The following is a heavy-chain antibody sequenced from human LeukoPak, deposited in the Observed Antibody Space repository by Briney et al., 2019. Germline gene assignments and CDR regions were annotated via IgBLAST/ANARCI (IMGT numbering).Heavy chain of an antibody. CDR3: VKGSGTPYYFYYMDV. CDR2: ISGTGGAV. V-gene: IGHV3-23*01. D-gene: IGHD1-26*01. J-gene: IGHJ6*03. Sequence: GGSRRLSCAASGFSFITYAMNWVRQAPGKGLEWVSGISGTGGAVGYADSVKGRFTVSRDTSKRTVYLQMSGLRVDDTAVYYCVKGSGTPYYFYYMDVWGKGTPVTVSS. CDR1: GFSFITYA.